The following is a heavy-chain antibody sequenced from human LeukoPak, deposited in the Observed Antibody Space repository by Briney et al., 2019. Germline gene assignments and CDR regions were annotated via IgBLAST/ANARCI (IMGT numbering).Heavy chain of an antibody. D-gene: IGHD1-26*01. CDR3: ARGGPRGVSYYFDY. CDR2: INHSGST. CDR1: GGSFSGYY. Sequence: SETLSLTCAVYGGSFSGYYWSWIRQPPGKGLEWIGEINHSGSTNYNPSLKSRVTISVDTSKNQFSLKLSSVTAADTAVYYCARGGPRGVSYYFDYWGQGTLVTVSS. V-gene: IGHV4-34*01. J-gene: IGHJ4*02.